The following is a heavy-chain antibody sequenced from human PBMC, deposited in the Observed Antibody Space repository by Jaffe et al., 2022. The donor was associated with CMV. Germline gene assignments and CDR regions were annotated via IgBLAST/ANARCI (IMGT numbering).Heavy chain of an antibody. CDR1: GYSFTTYW. D-gene: IGHD3-22*01. CDR3: ARLPYYDSSGYYLDY. V-gene: IGHV5-51*01. Sequence: EVQLVQSGAEVKKPGESLKISCKGSGYSFTTYWIGWVRQMPGKGLEWMGIIYPGDSDTSYSPSFQGQVTISADKSISTAYLQWSSLKASDTAMYYCARLPYYDSSGYYLDYWGQGTLVTVSS. J-gene: IGHJ4*02. CDR2: IYPGDSDT.